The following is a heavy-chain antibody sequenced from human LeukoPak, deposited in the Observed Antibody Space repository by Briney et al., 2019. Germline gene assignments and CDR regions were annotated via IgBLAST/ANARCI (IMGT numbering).Heavy chain of an antibody. CDR2: IKQDGSDK. CDR1: GCTFSSYW. V-gene: IGHV3-7*05. J-gene: IGHJ3*02. Sequence: GGSLRLSCVASGCTFSSYWMSWVRQAPGKGLEWVANIKQDGSDKYYVDSVKGRFTISRDNARNSLYLQINSPKGRATAVCYCSRQPGGVIPNDALDIWGQGTMVSVSS. D-gene: IGHD3-16*02. CDR3: SRQPGGVIPNDALDI.